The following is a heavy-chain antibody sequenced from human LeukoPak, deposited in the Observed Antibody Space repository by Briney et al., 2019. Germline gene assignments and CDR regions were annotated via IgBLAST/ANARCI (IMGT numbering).Heavy chain of an antibody. V-gene: IGHV3-7*01. J-gene: IGHJ6*03. D-gene: IGHD1-26*01. Sequence: PGGSLRLSCAASGFTFNSYWMSWVRQAPGKGREWVANIKQDGSEKYYVYSVKGRFTMSRDNTKNSLYLQMNSLRAEDTAVYYCARDQTKWEPLRRRDYYYMDVWGKGTTVTVSS. CDR3: ARDQTKWEPLRRRDYYYMDV. CDR1: GFTFNSYW. CDR2: IKQDGSEK.